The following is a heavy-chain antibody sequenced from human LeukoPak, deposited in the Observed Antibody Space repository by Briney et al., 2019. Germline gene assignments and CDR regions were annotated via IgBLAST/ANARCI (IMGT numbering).Heavy chain of an antibody. J-gene: IGHJ4*02. CDR3: ARVRPWYSSSWYYFDY. D-gene: IGHD6-13*01. CDR2: NYYSGST. Sequence: PSETLSPTCTVSGGSISSDYWSWIRQPPGKGLEWIGYNYYSGSTNYNPSLKSRVTISVDTSKNQFSLKLSSVTAADTAVYYCARVRPWYSSSWYYFDYWGQGTLVTVSS. CDR1: GGSISSDY. V-gene: IGHV4-59*01.